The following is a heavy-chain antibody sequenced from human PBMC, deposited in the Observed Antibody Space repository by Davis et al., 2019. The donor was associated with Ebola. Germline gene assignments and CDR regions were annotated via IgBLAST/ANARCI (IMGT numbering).Heavy chain of an antibody. J-gene: IGHJ3*02. Sequence: AASVKVSCKASGGTFSSYAISWVRQAPGQGLEWMGRIIPILGIANYAQKLQGRVTMTTDTSTSTAYMELRSLRSDDTAVYYCARDLYSSGWYAEDAFDIWGQGTMVTVSS. CDR1: GGTFSSYA. CDR2: IIPILGIA. V-gene: IGHV1-69*04. D-gene: IGHD6-19*01. CDR3: ARDLYSSGWYAEDAFDI.